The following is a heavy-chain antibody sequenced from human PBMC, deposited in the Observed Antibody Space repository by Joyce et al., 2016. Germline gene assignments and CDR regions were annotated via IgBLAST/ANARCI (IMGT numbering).Heavy chain of an antibody. J-gene: IGHJ4*02. Sequence: VQLQESGPGLVKPSETLSLSCTVSGASVSSGTYQWSWIRQPPGKGLGWIGYISYSGRTNYNPSLGSRVTMSLDTSKNQFSLKLSSVTAADTAVYYCSRARGSGGSRLGYWGQGTLVTVSS. CDR2: ISYSGRT. CDR1: GASVSSGTYQ. V-gene: IGHV4-61*01. CDR3: SRARGSGGSRLGY. D-gene: IGHD2-15*01.